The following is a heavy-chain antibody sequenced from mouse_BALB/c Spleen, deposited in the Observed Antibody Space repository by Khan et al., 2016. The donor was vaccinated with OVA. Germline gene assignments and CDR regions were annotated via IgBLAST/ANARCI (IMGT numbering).Heavy chain of an antibody. J-gene: IGHJ1*01. CDR3: ARDYGSLYWFFDV. V-gene: IGHV3-5*02. Sequence: EVQLQESGPGLVKPSQTVSLTCTVTGISITSGNYRWSWIRQFPGNKLEWIGNIYYSGTVTCNPSHTSRTTITRDTSKNQFFLEMNSLTAEDTATYYCARDYGSLYWFFDVWGAGTTVTVSS. CDR1: GISITSGNYR. CDR2: IYYSGTV. D-gene: IGHD1-1*01.